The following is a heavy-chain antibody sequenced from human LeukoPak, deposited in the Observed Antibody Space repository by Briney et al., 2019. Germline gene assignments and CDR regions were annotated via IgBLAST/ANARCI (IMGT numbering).Heavy chain of an antibody. CDR1: GYTFTGYY. D-gene: IGHD1-26*01. J-gene: IGHJ4*02. Sequence: ASVKVSCKASGYTFTGYYMHWVRQAPGQGLEWMGWINPNSGGTNYAQKFQGRVSMTRDRAISTAYMELSRLRSDDTAVYYCARGLVGATTSDYWGQGTLVTVSS. CDR2: INPNSGGT. V-gene: IGHV1-2*02. CDR3: ARGLVGATTSDY.